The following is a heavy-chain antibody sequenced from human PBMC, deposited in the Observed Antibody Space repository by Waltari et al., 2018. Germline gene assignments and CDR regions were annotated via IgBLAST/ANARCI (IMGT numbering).Heavy chain of an antibody. CDR1: GGSISSGSYY. Sequence: QVQLQESGPGLVKPSQTLSLTCTVSGGSISSGSYYWSWIRQPAGKGLEWIGRIYTSGSTNYSPSLKSRVTISVDTSKNQFSLKLSSVTAADTAVYYCARAGGGQLFDYWGQGTLVTVSS. CDR2: IYTSGST. J-gene: IGHJ4*02. V-gene: IGHV4-61*02. CDR3: ARAGGGQLFDY. D-gene: IGHD2-15*01.